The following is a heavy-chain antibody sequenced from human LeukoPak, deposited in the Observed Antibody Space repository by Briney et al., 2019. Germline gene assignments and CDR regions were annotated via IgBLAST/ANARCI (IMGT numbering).Heavy chain of an antibody. J-gene: IGHJ6*03. D-gene: IGHD5-12*01. Sequence: PGGSLRLSCAASGFTFSSCWMNWVRQAPGKGLEWVANIKQDGSEKYYVDSVKGRFTISRDNAKNSLYLQMNSLRAEDTAVYYCAKDNVKVTTIRRVPHYMDVWGKGATVTISS. CDR2: IKQDGSEK. CDR1: GFTFSSCW. CDR3: AKDNVKVTTIRRVPHYMDV. V-gene: IGHV3-7*03.